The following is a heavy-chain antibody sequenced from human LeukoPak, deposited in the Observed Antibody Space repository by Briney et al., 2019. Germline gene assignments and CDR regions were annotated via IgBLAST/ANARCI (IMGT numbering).Heavy chain of an antibody. Sequence: SVKVSCKASGGTFSSYAISWVRQAPGQGLEWMGGIIPIFGTANYAQKFQGRVTITADESTSTAYMELSSLRSEDTAVYHCATTGRYSDGYRKLDPWGQGTLVTVSS. CDR3: ATTGRYSDGYRKLDP. J-gene: IGHJ5*02. D-gene: IGHD5-18*01. V-gene: IGHV1-69*13. CDR2: IIPIFGTA. CDR1: GGTFSSYA.